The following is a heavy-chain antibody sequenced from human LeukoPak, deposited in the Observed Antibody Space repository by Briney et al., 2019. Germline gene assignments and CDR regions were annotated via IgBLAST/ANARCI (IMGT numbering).Heavy chain of an antibody. J-gene: IGHJ4*02. CDR1: GGTFSSYA. D-gene: IGHD1-1*01. CDR2: MNPNSGNT. V-gene: IGHV1-8*02. CDR3: ARGTITGDY. Sequence: ASVKVSCKXSGGTFSSYAISWVRQAPGQGLEWMGWMNPNSGNTGYAQKFQGRVTMTRNTSISTAYMELSSLRSEDTAVYYCARGTITGDYWGQGTLVTVSS.